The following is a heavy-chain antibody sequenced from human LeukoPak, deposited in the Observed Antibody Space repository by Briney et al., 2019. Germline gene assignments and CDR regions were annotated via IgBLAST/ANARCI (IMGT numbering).Heavy chain of an antibody. CDR1: GFTFSSYS. Sequence: PSGGSLRLSCAASGFTFSSYSMSWVRQAPGKGLEWVASIKNDGSEIYYVDSVRGRYTISRDNTKNSLYLQMSSLRAEDTAVYYCATDRGWRTSGYYLYYFEYWGQGTLVTFSS. V-gene: IGHV3-7*01. CDR2: IKNDGSEI. D-gene: IGHD3-3*01. CDR3: ATDRGWRTSGYYLYYFEY. J-gene: IGHJ4*02.